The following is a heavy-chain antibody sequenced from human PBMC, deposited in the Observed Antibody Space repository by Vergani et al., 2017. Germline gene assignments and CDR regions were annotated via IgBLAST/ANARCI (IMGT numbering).Heavy chain of an antibody. J-gene: IGHJ3*02. V-gene: IGHV4-34*01. CDR3: ARDVRVKGANDAFDI. CDR2: INHSGST. D-gene: IGHD3-10*02. CDR1: GGSFSGYY. Sequence: QVQLPQWGAGLFKPSENLSLTCAVYGGSFSGYYWSWIRQPPGKGLEWIGEINHSGSTNYNPSLKSRVTISVDTSKNQFSLKLSSVTAADTAVYYCARDVRVKGANDAFDIWGQGTMVTVSS.